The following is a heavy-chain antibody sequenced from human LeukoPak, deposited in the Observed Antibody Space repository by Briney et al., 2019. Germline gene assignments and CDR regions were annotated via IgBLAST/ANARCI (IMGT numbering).Heavy chain of an antibody. J-gene: IGHJ4*02. CDR2: ILYDGSNK. CDR1: GFTFSSYA. CDR3: ARGSVKYYYGSGSYYNPYYFDY. D-gene: IGHD3-10*01. V-gene: IGHV3-30-3*01. Sequence: GRSLRLSCAASGFTFSSYAMHWVRQAPGKGLEWVAVILYDGSNKYYADSVKGRFTISRDNSKNTLYLQMNSLRAEDTAVYYCARGSVKYYYGSGSYYNPYYFDYWGQGTLVTVSS.